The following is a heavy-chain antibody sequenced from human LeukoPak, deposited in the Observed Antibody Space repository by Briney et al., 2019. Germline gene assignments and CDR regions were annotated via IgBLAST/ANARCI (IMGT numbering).Heavy chain of an antibody. Sequence: ASVKVSCKASGYTFTSYGISWVRQAPGQGLEWMGWISAYNGNTNYAQKLQGGVTMTTDTSTSTAYMELRSLRSDDTAVYYCARDYYDSSGYLSVPCGYWGQGTLVTVSS. D-gene: IGHD3-22*01. CDR1: GYTFTSYG. J-gene: IGHJ4*02. CDR3: ARDYYDSSGYLSVPCGY. CDR2: ISAYNGNT. V-gene: IGHV1-18*01.